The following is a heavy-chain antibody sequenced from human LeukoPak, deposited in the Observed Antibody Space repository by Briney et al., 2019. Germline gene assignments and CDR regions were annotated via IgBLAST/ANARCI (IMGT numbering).Heavy chain of an antibody. D-gene: IGHD1-1*01. Sequence: GGSLRLSCAASGFTVSSNYMSWVRQAPGKGLEWVSVIYSGGSTYYADSVKGRFTISRDNSKNTLYLQMNSLRAEDTAVYYCARGLHSTNWNTERFHHFYGMDVWGQGTTVTVSS. CDR3: ARGLHSTNWNTERFHHFYGMDV. V-gene: IGHV3-53*01. CDR2: IYSGGST. J-gene: IGHJ6*02. CDR1: GFTVSSNY.